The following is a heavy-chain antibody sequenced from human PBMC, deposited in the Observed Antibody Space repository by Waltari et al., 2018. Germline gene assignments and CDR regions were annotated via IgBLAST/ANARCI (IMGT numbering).Heavy chain of an antibody. J-gene: IGHJ3*02. D-gene: IGHD3-3*01. V-gene: IGHV3-30*02. Sequence: QVQLVESGGGVVQPGGSLRLSCAASGFTFSSYGMHWVRQAPGKGLEWVALIRYDGSNKYYADSVKGRFTISRDNAKNSLYLQMNSLRAEDTAVYYCARDGPYDFWSGDAFDIWGQGTMVTVSS. CDR2: IRYDGSNK. CDR1: GFTFSSYG. CDR3: ARDGPYDFWSGDAFDI.